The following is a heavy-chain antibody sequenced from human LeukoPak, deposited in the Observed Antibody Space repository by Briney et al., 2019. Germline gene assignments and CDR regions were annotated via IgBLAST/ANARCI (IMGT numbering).Heavy chain of an antibody. Sequence: PSETLSLTCTVSGGSISSYYWSWIRQPPGKGLEWIGYIYYSGSTDYNPSLKSRVTISVDTSKNQFSLKLSSVTAADTAVYYCARDESSRDGYNRGIDYWGQGTLVTVSS. D-gene: IGHD5-24*01. V-gene: IGHV4-59*01. CDR1: GGSISSYY. J-gene: IGHJ4*02. CDR2: IYYSGST. CDR3: ARDESSRDGYNRGIDY.